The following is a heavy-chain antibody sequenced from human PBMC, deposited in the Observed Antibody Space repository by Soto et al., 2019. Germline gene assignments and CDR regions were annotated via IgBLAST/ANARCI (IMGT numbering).Heavy chain of an antibody. D-gene: IGHD2-8*02. J-gene: IGHJ4*02. CDR3: ARYCTGGSCSHGFDY. Sequence: GGSLRLSCAASGFTFSTFWMHWVRQAPGKVLVWVSRINSDGGSTDYADSVKGRFTISRDNAKSTLYLQMGSLRAEDSGIYHCARYCTGGSCSHGFDYWGQGSPVTVSS. CDR1: GFTFSTFW. V-gene: IGHV3-74*01. CDR2: INSDGGST.